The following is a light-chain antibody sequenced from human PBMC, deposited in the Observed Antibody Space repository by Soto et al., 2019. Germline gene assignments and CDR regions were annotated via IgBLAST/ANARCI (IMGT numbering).Light chain of an antibody. V-gene: IGKV1-13*02. Sequence: AIQLTQSPSSLSASVGDRVTITCRASQGISSALAWYQQKPGKAPKLLIYDASSLESGVPSRFSGSGSGTDFTLTISSLHPEDFATYYCQQFHTYPRAFGGGTKVEIK. CDR2: DAS. CDR1: QGISSA. CDR3: QQFHTYPRA. J-gene: IGKJ4*01.